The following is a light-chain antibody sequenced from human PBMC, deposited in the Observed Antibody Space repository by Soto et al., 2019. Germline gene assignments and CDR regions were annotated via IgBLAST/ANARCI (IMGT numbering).Light chain of an antibody. CDR1: QSVDSN. CDR2: GAS. J-gene: IGKJ4*01. CDR3: QQYDHWPLT. V-gene: IGKV3D-15*01. Sequence: EIVMTQSPATLSVSPGERATLSCRASQSVDSNLAWYQQKPGQAPRLLLFGASTRATGIPARFSGSGSGTDLTLAISSLRSEDFGVYFCQQYDHWPLTFGGGTKVEIK.